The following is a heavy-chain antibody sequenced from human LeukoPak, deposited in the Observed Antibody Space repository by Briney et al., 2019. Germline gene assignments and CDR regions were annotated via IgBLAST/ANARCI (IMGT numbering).Heavy chain of an antibody. D-gene: IGHD3-22*01. CDR2: IRSKAYGGTT. V-gene: IGHV3-49*03. CDR1: GFTFGDYA. J-gene: IGHJ4*02. CDR3: TTEETSYYYDSSGYPDY. Sequence: GGSLRLSCTASGFTFGDYAMSWFRQAPGKGLEWVGFIRSKAYGGTTEYAASVKGRFTISRDDSKNTLYLQMNSLKTEDTAVYYCTTEETSYYYDSSGYPDYWGQGTLVTVSS.